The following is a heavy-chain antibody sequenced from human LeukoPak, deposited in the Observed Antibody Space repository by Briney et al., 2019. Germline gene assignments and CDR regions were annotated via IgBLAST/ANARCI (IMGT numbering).Heavy chain of an antibody. Sequence: ASVKVSCKASGYTFTSYDINWVRQATGQGLEWMGWMNPNSGNTGYAQKFQGRVTMTRNTSISTAYMELSSLRSEDTAVYYCTRGGSSGWYVDYWGQGTLVTVSS. CDR2: MNPNSGNT. V-gene: IGHV1-8*01. J-gene: IGHJ4*02. CDR1: GYTFTSYD. D-gene: IGHD6-19*01. CDR3: TRGGSSGWYVDY.